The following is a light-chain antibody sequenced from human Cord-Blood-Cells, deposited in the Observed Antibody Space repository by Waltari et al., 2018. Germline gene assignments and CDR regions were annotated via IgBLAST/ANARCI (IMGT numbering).Light chain of an antibody. CDR2: DVS. CDR3: SSYTSSSTWV. V-gene: IGLV2-14*01. J-gene: IGLJ3*02. CDR1: SSDVGGYNY. Sequence: QSALTQPASVSGSPGQSITISYTGTSSDVGGYNYVSWYQQPPGKAPKLMIYDVSKRPSGVSNRFSGSKSGNTASLTISGLQAEDEADYYCSSYTSSSTWVFGGGTKLTVL.